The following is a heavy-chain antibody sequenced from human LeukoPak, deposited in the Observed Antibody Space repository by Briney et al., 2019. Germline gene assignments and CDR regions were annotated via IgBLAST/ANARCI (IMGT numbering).Heavy chain of an antibody. J-gene: IGHJ3*02. CDR2: IYYSGST. V-gene: IGHV4-59*01. D-gene: IGHD5-24*01. CDR1: GGSISSYY. CDR3: ARVEAMERWLQSDAFDI. Sequence: SETLSLTCTVSGGSISSYYWSWIRQPPGKGLEWIGYIYYSGSTNYNPSLKSRVTISVDTSKNQFSLKLSSVTAADTAVYYCARVEAMERWLQSDAFDIWGQGTMVTVSS.